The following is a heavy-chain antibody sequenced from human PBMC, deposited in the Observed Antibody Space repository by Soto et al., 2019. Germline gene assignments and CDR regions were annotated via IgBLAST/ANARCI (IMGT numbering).Heavy chain of an antibody. D-gene: IGHD2-15*01. V-gene: IGHV1-18*04. J-gene: IGHJ5*02. CDR1: GYTFTSYG. CDR2: ISAYNGNT. CDR3: ARDSRGGNTNWFAP. Sequence: ASVKVSGKASGYTFTSYGISWVRQAPGQGLEWMGWISAYNGNTNYAQKLQGRVTMTTDTSTSTAYMELRSLRSDDTAVYYCARDSRGGNTNWFAPWGKGTLVTVSS.